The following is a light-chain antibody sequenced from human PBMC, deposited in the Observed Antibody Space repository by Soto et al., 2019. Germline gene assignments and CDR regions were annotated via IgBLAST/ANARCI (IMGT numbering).Light chain of an antibody. V-gene: IGKV3-15*01. CDR3: QQYNNWPVT. J-gene: IGKJ4*01. Sequence: ETVMTQSPATLSVSPGERATLSCRASQSVTSNLAWYQQKLGQAPRVLIYGASTRATGIPDRFSGSGSGTEFILTISSLQSEDFAVYYCQQYNNWPVTFGGGTKVDIK. CDR1: QSVTSN. CDR2: GAS.